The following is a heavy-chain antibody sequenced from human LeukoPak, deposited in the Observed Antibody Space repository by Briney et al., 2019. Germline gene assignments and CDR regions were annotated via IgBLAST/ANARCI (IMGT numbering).Heavy chain of an antibody. CDR3: ARDYYDILTGYHDAFDI. Sequence: SETLSLTCTVSGGSISSSSYYWGWIRQPPGKGLEWIGSIYYSGSTYYNPSLKSRVTISVDTSKNQFSLKLSSVTAADTAVYYCARDYYDILTGYHDAFDIWGQGTMVTVSS. CDR1: GGSISSSSYY. D-gene: IGHD3-9*01. V-gene: IGHV4-39*07. CDR2: IYYSGST. J-gene: IGHJ3*02.